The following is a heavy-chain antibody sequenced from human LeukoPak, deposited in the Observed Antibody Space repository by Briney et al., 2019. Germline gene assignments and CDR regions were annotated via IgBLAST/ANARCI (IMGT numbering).Heavy chain of an antibody. CDR1: GFTFSSCA. D-gene: IGHD6-13*01. CDR2: IRSDGNNK. V-gene: IGHV3-30*02. J-gene: IGHJ4*02. Sequence: SGGSLRLSCAASGFTFSSCAMHWVRQAPGKGLEWVALIRSDGNNKYYADSVKGRFTISRDDSKNTLYLQMNSLRPEDTAVYYCAKDIPSSSWYLGYWGQRTLVTVSS. CDR3: AKDIPSSSWYLGY.